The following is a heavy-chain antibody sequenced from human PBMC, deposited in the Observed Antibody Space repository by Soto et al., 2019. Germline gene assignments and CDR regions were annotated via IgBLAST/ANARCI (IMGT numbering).Heavy chain of an antibody. CDR3: ARGQSSLLLDC. CDR2: INHSGST. D-gene: IGHD2-8*02. Sequence: QVQLQQWGAGLLKPSETLSLTCAVYGGSFSGYYWSWIRQPPGKGLEWIGEINHSGSTNYNPSLQSRVTISVGTSKNQFSLKLSSVTAADTAVYYCARGQSSLLLDCWGQGVLVTVSS. V-gene: IGHV4-34*01. J-gene: IGHJ4*02. CDR1: GGSFSGYY.